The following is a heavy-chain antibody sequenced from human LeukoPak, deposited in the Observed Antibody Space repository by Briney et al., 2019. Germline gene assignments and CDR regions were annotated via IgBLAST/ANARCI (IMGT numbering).Heavy chain of an antibody. D-gene: IGHD5-24*01. J-gene: IGHJ4*02. CDR1: GYTFTSYG. CDR2: ISAYNGNT. CDR3: AREMATTFSFDY. V-gene: IGHV1-18*01. Sequence: ASVKVSCKASGYTFTSYGISWVRQAPGQGLEWMGWISAYNGNTNYAQTLQGRVTITTDTSTSTVYLELSSLRSDDTAVYYCAREMATTFSFDYWGQGTLVTVSS.